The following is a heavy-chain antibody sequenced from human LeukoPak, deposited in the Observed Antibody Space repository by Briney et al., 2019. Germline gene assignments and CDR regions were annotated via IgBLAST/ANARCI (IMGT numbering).Heavy chain of an antibody. CDR3: ARDITIFGAP. V-gene: IGHV3-9*01. Sequence: PGRSLRLSCAASGFSFDDYAMHWVRQAPGKGLEWVSGISWDSDSIDYADSVKGRFTISRDNAKNSLYLQMNSLRAEDTALYYCARDITIFGAPWGQGTLVTVSS. CDR1: GFSFDDYA. D-gene: IGHD3-3*01. J-gene: IGHJ5*02. CDR2: ISWDSDSI.